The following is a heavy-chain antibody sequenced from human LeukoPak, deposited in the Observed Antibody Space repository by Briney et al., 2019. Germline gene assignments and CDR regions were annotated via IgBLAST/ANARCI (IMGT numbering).Heavy chain of an antibody. CDR1: GFTFSSYG. V-gene: IGHV3-30*02. CDR3: AKDRAIDYGGNLFDY. Sequence: GGSLRLSCAASGFTFSSYGMHWVRQAPGRGLEWVAFIRYDGSNKYYADSVKGRFTISRDNSKNTLYLQMNSLRAEDTAVYYCAKDRAIDYGGNLFDYWGQGTLVTVSS. J-gene: IGHJ4*02. CDR2: IRYDGSNK. D-gene: IGHD4-23*01.